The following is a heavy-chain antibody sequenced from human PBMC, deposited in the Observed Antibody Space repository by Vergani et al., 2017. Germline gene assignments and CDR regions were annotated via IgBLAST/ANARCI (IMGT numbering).Heavy chain of an antibody. Sequence: EVQLLESGGNLIQPGGSLRLSCGASGFTFSSYAMTWVRLAPGKGLQWVSAIRGSGGNTFYTDSVKGRFTISRDNSKDTLYLQMNSLRVEDTAVYYCARLSYDTTPYLQGGYDCWGQGTLVSVSS. CDR3: ARLSYDTTPYLQGGYDC. D-gene: IGHD3-22*01. CDR2: IRGSGGNT. CDR1: GFTFSSYA. J-gene: IGHJ4*02. V-gene: IGHV3-23*01.